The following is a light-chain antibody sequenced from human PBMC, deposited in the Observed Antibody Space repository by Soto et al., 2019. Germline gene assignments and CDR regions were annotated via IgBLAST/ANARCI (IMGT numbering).Light chain of an antibody. CDR3: QQSYSTPPIT. J-gene: IGKJ5*01. CDR2: AAS. CDR1: QSISSY. Sequence: DIQMTQSPSSLSASVGDRVTITCRASQSISSYLNWYQQKPGKAPKRLIYAASSVQSGVPSRFSGSGSGTDFTLTISSLQPEDFATYYCQQSYSTPPITFGQGTRLEIK. V-gene: IGKV1-39*01.